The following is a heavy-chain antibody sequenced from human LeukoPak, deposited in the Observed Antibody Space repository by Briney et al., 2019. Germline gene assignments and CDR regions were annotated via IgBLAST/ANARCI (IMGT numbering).Heavy chain of an antibody. J-gene: IGHJ6*03. CDR3: ARDFSLVRGIYFYYYMDV. CDR1: GDSINGFY. V-gene: IGHV4-59*01. CDR2: IYYSGST. D-gene: IGHD3-10*01. Sequence: PSETLSLTCTVSGDSINGFYWSWIRQPPGKGLEWIGYIYYSGSTNYNPSLKSRVTKSVDTSKSQFSLKLSSVTAADTAVYYCARDFSLVRGIYFYYYMDVWGKGTTVTVSS.